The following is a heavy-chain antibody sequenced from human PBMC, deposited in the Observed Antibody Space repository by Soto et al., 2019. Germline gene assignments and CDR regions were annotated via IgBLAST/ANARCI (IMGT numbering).Heavy chain of an antibody. V-gene: IGHV3-21*01. CDR1: GFTFSSYS. J-gene: IGHJ5*02. D-gene: IGHD3-22*01. CDR3: ERGLYYYDSSGYYSP. Sequence: EVQLVESGGGLVKPGVSLRLSCAASGFTFSSYSMNWVRQAPGKGLEWVSSISSSSSYIYYADSVKGRFTISRDNAKNSLYLQMNSLRAEDTAVYYCERGLYYYDSSGYYSPWGQGTLVTVSS. CDR2: ISSSSSYI.